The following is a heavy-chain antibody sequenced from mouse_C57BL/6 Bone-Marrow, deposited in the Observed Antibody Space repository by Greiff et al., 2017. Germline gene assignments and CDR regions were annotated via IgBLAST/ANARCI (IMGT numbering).Heavy chain of an antibody. CDR3: ATCYYDSSWFAY. D-gene: IGHD1-1*01. CDR2: IWGVGST. J-gene: IGHJ3*01. Sequence: QVQLQQSGPGLVAPSQSLSITCTVSGFSLTSYGVDWVRQSPGKGLEWLGVIWGVGSTNYNSALKSRLSISKDNSKSQVFLKMNSLQTDDTAMYYCATCYYDSSWFAYWGQGTLVTVSA. CDR1: GFSLTSYG. V-gene: IGHV2-6*01.